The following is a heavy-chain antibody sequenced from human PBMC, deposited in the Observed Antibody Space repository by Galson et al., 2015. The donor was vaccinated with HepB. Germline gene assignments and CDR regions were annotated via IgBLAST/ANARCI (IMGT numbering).Heavy chain of an antibody. Sequence: SLRLSCAASGFTFSSYGMHWVRQAPGKGLEWVAVIWYDGSNKYYADSVKGRFTISRDNSKNTLYLQMNSLRAEDTAVYYCAKVYSYGRLGYFDYWGQGTLVTVSS. D-gene: IGHD5-18*01. CDR2: IWYDGSNK. V-gene: IGHV3-33*06. CDR1: GFTFSSYG. CDR3: AKVYSYGRLGYFDY. J-gene: IGHJ4*02.